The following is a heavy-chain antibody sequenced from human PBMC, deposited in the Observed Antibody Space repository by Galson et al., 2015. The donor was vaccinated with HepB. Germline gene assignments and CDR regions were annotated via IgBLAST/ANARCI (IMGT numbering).Heavy chain of an antibody. J-gene: IGHJ4*02. Sequence: SVKVSCKASGFTFTSSALQWVRQARGQRLEWIGWIVVGSGNTNYAQKFQERVTITRDMSTSTAYLQWSSLKASDTAMYYCARQDVSSGSYWGGVDYWGQGTLVTVSS. CDR3: ARQDVSSGSYWGGVDY. CDR1: GFTFTSSA. CDR2: IVVGSGNT. D-gene: IGHD1-26*01. V-gene: IGHV1-58*01.